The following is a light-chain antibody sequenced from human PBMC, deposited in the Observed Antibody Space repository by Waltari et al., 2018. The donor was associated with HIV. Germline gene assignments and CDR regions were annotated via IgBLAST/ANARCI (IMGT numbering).Light chain of an antibody. J-gene: IGLJ3*02. V-gene: IGLV2-14*03. CDR1: SSDIGCFTY. CDR2: DVD. Sequence: QSALTQPASVSGSPGQSITISCTGTSSDIGCFTYVYWYQQHPDKAPKLIIFDVDIRPSGISNRFSGSKSGNTASLTISGLQAEDEADYYCSSYASSFTLLFGGGTKLTVL. CDR3: SSYASSFTLL.